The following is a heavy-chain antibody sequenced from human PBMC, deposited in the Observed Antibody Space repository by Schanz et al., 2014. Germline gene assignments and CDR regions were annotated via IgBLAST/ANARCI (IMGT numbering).Heavy chain of an antibody. J-gene: IGHJ4*02. CDR1: GYSFISHA. Sequence: QVQLVQSGAEVKKPGASVKVSCKASGYSFISHAIHWVRQAPGQRLEWMGWINAANGNTRYSQKFQGRVTITRDTSASTAYMELSSLRSEDTAVYYCARDFSAYVGNYFDYWGQGTLXTVSS. CDR3: ARDFSAYVGNYFDY. V-gene: IGHV1-3*01. CDR2: INAANGNT. D-gene: IGHD5-12*01.